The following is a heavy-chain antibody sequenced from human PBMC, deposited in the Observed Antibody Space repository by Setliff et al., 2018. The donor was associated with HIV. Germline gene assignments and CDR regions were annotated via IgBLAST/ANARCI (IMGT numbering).Heavy chain of an antibody. Sequence: ASVKVSCKASGYTFTSYYIHWVRQAPGQGLEWMGIIKPSGGSTNYARKFQGRVTITADTSTDTAYMEVSSLRSEDTAVYYCAARLSYGAAFQHWGQGTLVTVSS. CDR1: GYTFTSYY. D-gene: IGHD4-17*01. J-gene: IGHJ1*01. CDR2: IKPSGGST. V-gene: IGHV1-46*01. CDR3: AARLSYGAAFQH.